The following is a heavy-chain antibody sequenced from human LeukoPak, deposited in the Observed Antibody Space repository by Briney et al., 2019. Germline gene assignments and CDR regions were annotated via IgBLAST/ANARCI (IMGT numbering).Heavy chain of an antibody. CDR1: GASISNSRSF. CDR3: ARKVGYCSGGSCYRGDFDY. Sequence: SEALSLTCTVSGASISNSRSFWGWIRQPPGKGLEWIVSIFSGGNTYYNPSLSSRVSISIDMSKNQFSLKLTAVTAADTAVYYCARKVGYCSGGSCYRGDFDYWGQGTLVTVSS. CDR2: IFSGGNT. D-gene: IGHD2-15*01. V-gene: IGHV4-39*07. J-gene: IGHJ4*02.